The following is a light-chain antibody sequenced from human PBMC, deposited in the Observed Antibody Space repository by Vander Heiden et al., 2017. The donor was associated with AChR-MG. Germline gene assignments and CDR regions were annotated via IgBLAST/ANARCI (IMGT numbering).Light chain of an antibody. J-gene: IGKJ1*01. Sequence: EIVLTQSPATLSLSPGERATLSCRASQSVSSYLAWYQQKPGQAPRLLIYDASNRATGIPARFSGSGSGTDFTLTISSLEPEDFAVYYCQQRSNWPPKFAYGTKVGI. V-gene: IGKV3-11*01. CDR1: QSVSSY. CDR2: DAS. CDR3: QQRSNWPPK.